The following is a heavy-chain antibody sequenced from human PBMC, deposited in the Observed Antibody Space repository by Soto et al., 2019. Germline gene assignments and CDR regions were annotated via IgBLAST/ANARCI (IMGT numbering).Heavy chain of an antibody. Sequence: QVQLQESGPGLVKPSESLSLTCAVSGGSISSYYWSWIRQPPGKGLEWIGYIYYSGSTNYNPSLKSRVTISVDTYKNQFSLKLTAVTAADTAVYYCARSRYTSGWWTPPFDYWGQGNLVTVSS. V-gene: IGHV4-59*01. CDR2: IYYSGST. J-gene: IGHJ4*02. CDR3: ARSRYTSGWWTPPFDY. D-gene: IGHD6-19*01. CDR1: GGSISSYY.